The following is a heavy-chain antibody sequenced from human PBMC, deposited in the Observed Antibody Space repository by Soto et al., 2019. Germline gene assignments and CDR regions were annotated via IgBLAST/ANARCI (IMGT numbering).Heavy chain of an antibody. J-gene: IGHJ4*02. CDR3: ARKGGGSGYCFDY. CDR2: INAGNGNT. CDR1: GYTFTSYA. V-gene: IGHV1-3*01. D-gene: IGHD3-22*01. Sequence: ASVKVSCKASGYTFTSYAMHWVRQAPGQRLEWMGWINAGNGNTKYSQKFQGRVTITRDTSASTAYMELSSLRSEDTAVYYCARKGGGSGYCFDYWGQGTLVTVSS.